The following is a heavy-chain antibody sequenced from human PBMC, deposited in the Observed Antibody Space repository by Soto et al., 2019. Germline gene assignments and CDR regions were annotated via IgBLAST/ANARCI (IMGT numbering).Heavy chain of an antibody. D-gene: IGHD3-10*01. V-gene: IGHV3-73*01. CDR1: GFTFSGFA. J-gene: IGHJ6*02. CDR2: IRSKANSYAT. Sequence: QPGGSLRLSCAASGFTFSGFAMHWVRQASGKGLEWVGRIRSKANSYATAYAASVKGRFTISRDDSKNTAYLQMNSLKTEDTAVYYCTRHKEWFGQDYYYYGMDVWGQGTTVTVSS. CDR3: TRHKEWFGQDYYYYGMDV.